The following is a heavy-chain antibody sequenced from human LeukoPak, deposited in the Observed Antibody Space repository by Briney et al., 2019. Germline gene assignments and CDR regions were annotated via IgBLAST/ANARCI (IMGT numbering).Heavy chain of an antibody. Sequence: WGSLRLSCVASGLPIGDFAMHWVRQAPGQGLEWVSLISGDGVSTFFTDSVKGRFSISRDNSKNSLFLEMSSLRTEDTAMYYCARESGKFDYWGQGTLVAVSS. CDR2: ISGDGVST. J-gene: IGHJ4*02. V-gene: IGHV3-43*02. CDR1: GLPIGDFA. CDR3: ARESGKFDY.